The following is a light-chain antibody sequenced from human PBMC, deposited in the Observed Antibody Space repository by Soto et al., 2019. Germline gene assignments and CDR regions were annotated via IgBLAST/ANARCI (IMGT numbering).Light chain of an antibody. CDR1: NSRIRNSY. V-gene: IGLV1-51*01. Sequence: QSVLTQPPSVSAAPGQKVTISCSGRNSRIRNSYVSWYQQLPGTIPKLLIYDNNMRPSGIPDRFSGSKSGTSATLGIADLQTGDEADYYCGAWDSSLNGVLFGGGTKVTVL. CDR3: GAWDSSLNGVL. CDR2: DNN. J-gene: IGLJ2*01.